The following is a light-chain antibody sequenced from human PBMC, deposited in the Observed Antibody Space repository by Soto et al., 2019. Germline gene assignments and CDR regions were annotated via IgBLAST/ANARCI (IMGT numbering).Light chain of an antibody. CDR3: QQYYSTPQT. CDR1: QSVLYSSNNKNY. Sequence: DIVMTHSPDSLAVSLGDRATINCKSCQSVLYSSNNKNYLAWYQQKPGQPPKLLIYWASTRESGVPARFSGSGSGTDFTLTISSLQAEDVAVYYCQQYYSTPQTFGQGTKVDIK. J-gene: IGKJ1*01. V-gene: IGKV4-1*01. CDR2: WAS.